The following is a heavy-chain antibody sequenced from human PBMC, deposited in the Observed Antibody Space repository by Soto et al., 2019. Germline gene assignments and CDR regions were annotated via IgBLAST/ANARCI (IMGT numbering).Heavy chain of an antibody. V-gene: IGHV1-69*02. Sequence: QVQLVQSGAEVKKPGSSVKVSCKASGGTFSSNIISWVRQAPGQGLEWMGRIIPTVGMANYAQKFQGRVTISADKFTNTAYMELSSLRSEDSAVVFCLSRVLAYSSSWSTFDIWCQGTMVIVSS. CDR2: IIPTVGMA. D-gene: IGHD6-13*01. J-gene: IGHJ3*02. CDR1: GGTFSSNI. CDR3: LSRVLAYSSSWSTFDI.